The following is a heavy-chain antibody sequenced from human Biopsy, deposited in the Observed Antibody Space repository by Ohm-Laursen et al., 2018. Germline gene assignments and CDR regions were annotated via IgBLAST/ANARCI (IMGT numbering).Heavy chain of an antibody. D-gene: IGHD3-16*01. J-gene: IGHJ4*02. V-gene: IGHV4-59*07. CDR3: VRGRSPATY. CDR2: MYYSGST. CDR1: GGSLNFYY. Sequence: SDTLSLTCPVSGGSLNFYYWSWIRQPPGQGLEWIGYMYYSGSTKYSPSLKNRVTVSFDTSRNQFSLKLTSMTPADTAVYYCVRGRSPATYWGQGALVIVSS.